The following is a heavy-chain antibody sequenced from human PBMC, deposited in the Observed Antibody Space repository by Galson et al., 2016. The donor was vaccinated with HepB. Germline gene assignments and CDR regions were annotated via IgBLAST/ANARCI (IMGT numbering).Heavy chain of an antibody. CDR2: VDPEDGET. J-gene: IGHJ4*02. CDR1: GYTFSDSY. CDR3: ATGHVNTWYVDS. V-gene: IGHV1-69-2*01. Sequence: VKVSCKVSGYTFSDSYIHWVQQAPGKGLEWMGLVDPEDGETIYAEKFQGRVSITADTSTDTAYMELSSLRSEDTAVYYCATGHVNTWYVDSWGQGTLVTVSS.